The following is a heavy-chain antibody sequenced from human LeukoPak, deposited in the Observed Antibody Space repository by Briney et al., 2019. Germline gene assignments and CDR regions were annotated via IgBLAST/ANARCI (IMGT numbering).Heavy chain of an antibody. CDR2: IYSGGST. D-gene: IGHD2-15*01. V-gene: IGHV3-53*05. J-gene: IGHJ5*02. CDR1: GFTVSSNY. Sequence: GGSLRLSCAASGFTVSSNYMSWVRQAPGKGLEWVSVIYSGGSTYYADSVKGRFTISRDNSKNTLYLQMNSLRAEDTAVYYCAKDLGGGSWGAWFDPRGQGTLVTVSS. CDR3: AKDLGGGSWGAWFDP.